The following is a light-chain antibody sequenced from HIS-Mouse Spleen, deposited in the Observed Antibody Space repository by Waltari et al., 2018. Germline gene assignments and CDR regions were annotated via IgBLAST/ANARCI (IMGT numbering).Light chain of an antibody. Sequence: EIVLTQSPATLSLSPGERANLPCRASQSVSSYLAWYQQKPGPAPRLLIYDASNRATGIPARFSGSGSGTDFTLTISSLEPEDFAVYYCQQRSNWPPFTFGPGTKVDIK. CDR3: QQRSNWPPFT. CDR2: DAS. J-gene: IGKJ3*01. V-gene: IGKV3-11*01. CDR1: QSVSSY.